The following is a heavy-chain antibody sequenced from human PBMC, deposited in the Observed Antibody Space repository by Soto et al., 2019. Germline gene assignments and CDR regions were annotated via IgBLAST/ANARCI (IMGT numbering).Heavy chain of an antibody. Sequence: GGSLRLSCAASGFTFSSYAISWVRQAQGKGLEWVSAISKNGGSTYYADSVKGRFTISRDNSKNTLYLQMNSLRAEDTAVYYCAKPPYGEEYFQHWGQGALVTVSS. J-gene: IGHJ1*01. D-gene: IGHD4-17*01. CDR1: GFTFSSYA. CDR2: ISKNGGST. CDR3: AKPPYGEEYFQH. V-gene: IGHV3-23*01.